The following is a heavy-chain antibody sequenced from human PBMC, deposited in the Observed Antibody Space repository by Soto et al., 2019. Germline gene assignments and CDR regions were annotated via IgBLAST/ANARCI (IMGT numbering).Heavy chain of an antibody. D-gene: IGHD3-10*01. V-gene: IGHV3-23*01. CDR3: SKSGDGY. J-gene: IGHJ4*02. Sequence: EVQLLTSGGGLVQPGGSLRLSCAASRFTFSSYAMTWVRQAPGKGLEWVSSITSDGFNTYYADSVKGRFTISSDNSKNTVYLQINSLRAEDTAVYYCSKSGDGYWGQGTLVTVSS. CDR2: ITSDGFNT. CDR1: RFTFSSYA.